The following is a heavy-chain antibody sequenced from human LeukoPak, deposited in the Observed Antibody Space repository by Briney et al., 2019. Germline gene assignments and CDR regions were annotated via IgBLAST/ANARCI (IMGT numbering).Heavy chain of an antibody. V-gene: IGHV4-59*01. CDR3: ARVHFSQAIHYGHFDY. D-gene: IGHD3-10*01. Sequence: SETLSLTCTVSGGSISSYYWSWIRQPPGKGLEWIGYIYYSGSTNYNPSLKSRVTISVDTSKNQFSLKLSSVTAADTAVYYCARVHFSQAIHYGHFDYWGQGTLVTVSS. CDR1: GGSISSYY. CDR2: IYYSGST. J-gene: IGHJ4*02.